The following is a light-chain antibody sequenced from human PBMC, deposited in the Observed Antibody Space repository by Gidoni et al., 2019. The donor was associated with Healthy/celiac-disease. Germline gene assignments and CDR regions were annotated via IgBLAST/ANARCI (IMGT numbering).Light chain of an antibody. CDR1: QGISSY. CDR2: AAS. Sequence: DIQLTQSPSFLSASVGDRVTITCRASQGISSYLAWYQQKPGKAPKLLIYAASTLQSGVPSRFSGSGSGTECTLTISSLQPEDFATYYCQQLNSYLSGFTCGPGTKVDIK. CDR3: QQLNSYLSGFT. J-gene: IGKJ3*01. V-gene: IGKV1-9*01.